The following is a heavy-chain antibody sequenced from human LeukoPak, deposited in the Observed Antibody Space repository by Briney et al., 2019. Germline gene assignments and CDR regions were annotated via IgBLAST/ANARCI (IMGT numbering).Heavy chain of an antibody. Sequence: GESLRLSCAASGFTSSTYSMNWVRQAPGRGLEWVSYIISSSSTIYYADSVKGRFTISRDNAKNSLYLQMNSLRAEDTAVYYCARVHSSGWYDAFDIWGQGTMVTVSS. CDR3: ARVHSSGWYDAFDI. CDR1: GFTSSTYS. D-gene: IGHD6-19*01. CDR2: IISSSSTI. V-gene: IGHV3-48*04. J-gene: IGHJ3*02.